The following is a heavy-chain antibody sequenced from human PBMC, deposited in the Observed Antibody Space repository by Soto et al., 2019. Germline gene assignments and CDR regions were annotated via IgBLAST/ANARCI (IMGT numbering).Heavy chain of an antibody. CDR1: GYTFTSYG. CDR3: ARDRHDGTWYGTA. J-gene: IGHJ4*02. D-gene: IGHD6-13*01. CDR2: ISAYNGNT. V-gene: IGHV1-18*01. Sequence: QVQLVQSGAEVKKPGASVKVSCKASGYTFTSYGISWVRQAPGQGLEWMGWISAYNGNTSYAQKLQGRVTMTTDTPDRPADMDLRSMRSDDTAVSSGARDRHDGTWYGTAWGQGTLVTVSS.